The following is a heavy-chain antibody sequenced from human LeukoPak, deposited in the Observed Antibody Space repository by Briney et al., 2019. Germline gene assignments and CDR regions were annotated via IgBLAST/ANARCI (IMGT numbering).Heavy chain of an antibody. J-gene: IGHJ5*02. CDR3: AKGEWLRFFDP. Sequence: GGSLRLSCAASGFTFSTYAMDWVRQAPGKGLEWVAVISYDVANKYYRASGKGRLTISRDNSKDTVDLQMNSLRAEDTAVYYCAKGEWLRFFDPWGQGTLVTVSS. V-gene: IGHV3-30*04. CDR2: ISYDVANK. D-gene: IGHD5-12*01. CDR1: GFTFSTYA.